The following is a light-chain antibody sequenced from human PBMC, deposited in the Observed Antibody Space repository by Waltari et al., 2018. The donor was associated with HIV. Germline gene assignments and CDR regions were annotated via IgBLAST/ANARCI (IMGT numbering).Light chain of an antibody. CDR1: SGESTYA. CDR2: VKSDGDY. CDR3: QRWWGSFSPLLA. V-gene: IGLV4-69*01. J-gene: IGLJ2*01. Sequence: QLVLTQSPSASASLGASVKLTCTLSSGESTYAIAWHQQQPEKGPRFLMKVKSDGDYNKGDGVTVGFSGASAGTERYLLISSLQSEDETDYYCQRWWGSFSPLLAFGGGTKLTVL.